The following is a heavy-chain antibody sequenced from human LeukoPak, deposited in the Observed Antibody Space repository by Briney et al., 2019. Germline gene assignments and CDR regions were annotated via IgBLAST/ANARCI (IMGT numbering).Heavy chain of an antibody. CDR2: ISWDGGST. Sequence: QPGRSLRLSCAAPGFTFDDYTMHWVRQAPGKGLEWVSLISWDGGSTYYADSVKGRFTISRDNSKNSLYLQMNSLRTEDTALYYCAKVHQARDVVVTAIMDVWGKGTTVTVSS. CDR1: GFTFDDYT. D-gene: IGHD2-21*02. V-gene: IGHV3-43*01. CDR3: AKVHQARDVVVTAIMDV. J-gene: IGHJ6*04.